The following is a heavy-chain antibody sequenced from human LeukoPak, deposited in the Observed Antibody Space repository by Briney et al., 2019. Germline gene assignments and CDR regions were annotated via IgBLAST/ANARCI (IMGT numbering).Heavy chain of an antibody. Sequence: SETLSLTCAVYGGSFSGYYWSWIRQPPGKGLEWIGEINHSGSTNYNPSLKGRVTISVDTSKNQFSLKLSSVTAADTAVYYCARAGGSSWFDPWGQGTLVTVSS. J-gene: IGHJ5*02. CDR2: INHSGST. CDR3: ARAGGSSWFDP. V-gene: IGHV4-34*01. CDR1: GGSFSGYY. D-gene: IGHD1-26*01.